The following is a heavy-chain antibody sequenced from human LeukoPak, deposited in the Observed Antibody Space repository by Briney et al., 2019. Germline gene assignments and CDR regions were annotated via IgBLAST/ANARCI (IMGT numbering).Heavy chain of an antibody. D-gene: IGHD3-22*01. CDR1: GFTFSSYA. Sequence: PGGSLRLSCAASGFTFSSYAMHWVRQAPGKGLEYASAISSNGGSTYYANSVKGRFTISRDNSKNTLYLQMGSLRAEDMAVYYCARGGRADYDSSGYQQPEWGSASFDPWGQGTLVTVSS. V-gene: IGHV3-64*01. CDR2: ISSNGGST. CDR3: ARGGRADYDSSGYQQPEWGSASFDP. J-gene: IGHJ5*02.